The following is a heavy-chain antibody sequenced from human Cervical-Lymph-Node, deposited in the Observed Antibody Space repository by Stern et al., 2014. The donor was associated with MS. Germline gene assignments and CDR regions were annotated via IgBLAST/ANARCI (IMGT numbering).Heavy chain of an antibody. CDR2: IHHSGST. D-gene: IGHD3-10*01. V-gene: IGHV4-4*02. Sequence: QVQLQESGPGLVKPSGTLSLICAVSGGSISSNNWWTWVRQPPGKGLEGIGQIHHSGSTNYNPSLESRVTISVDKSKNQFFLNLYSVTAADTAVYYCASRNYGSGRTDYWGQGTLVTVSS. J-gene: IGHJ4*02. CDR3: ASRNYGSGRTDY. CDR1: GGSISSNNW.